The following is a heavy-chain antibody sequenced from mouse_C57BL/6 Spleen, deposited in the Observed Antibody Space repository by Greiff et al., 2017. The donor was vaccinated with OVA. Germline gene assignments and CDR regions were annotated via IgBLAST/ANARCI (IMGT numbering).Heavy chain of an antibody. D-gene: IGHD1-1*01. Sequence: QVQLQQPGAELVKPGASVKLSCKASGYTFTSYWMHWVKQRPGQGLEWIGMIHPNSGSTNYNEKFKSKATLTVDKSSSTAYMQLSSLTSEDSAVYYCARITTVASFDYWGQGTTLTVSS. J-gene: IGHJ2*01. CDR1: GYTFTSYW. CDR3: ARITTVASFDY. V-gene: IGHV1-64*01. CDR2: IHPNSGST.